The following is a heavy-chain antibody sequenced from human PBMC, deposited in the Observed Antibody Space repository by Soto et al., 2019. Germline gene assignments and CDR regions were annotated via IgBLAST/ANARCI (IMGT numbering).Heavy chain of an antibody. CDR2: ISGGGGAT. V-gene: IGHV3-23*01. D-gene: IGHD3-16*01. Sequence: EVQLLESGGGLVQSGGSLRLSCAASGFTFSSYAMSWFRQAPGKGLEWVSAISGGGGATYYADSVKGRFTISRDNSKNTLYLQMSSLRAEDTAVYYCAKDRTLGVWGQGTLVTVSS. CDR1: GFTFSSYA. J-gene: IGHJ4*02. CDR3: AKDRTLGV.